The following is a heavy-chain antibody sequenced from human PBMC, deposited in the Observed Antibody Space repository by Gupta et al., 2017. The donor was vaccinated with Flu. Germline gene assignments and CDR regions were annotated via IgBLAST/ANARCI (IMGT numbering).Heavy chain of an antibody. D-gene: IGHD3-3*01. Sequence: AMTWVRQAPGKGLEWVAGISGSGGSTYYADSVKGRFTISRDNSKNTLYLQMNSLRVEDTAVYYCAKDLGGRWYDFWSGFDYWGQGNMVTVSS. CDR1: A. CDR2: ISGSGGST. V-gene: IGHV3-23*01. CDR3: AKDLGGRWYDFWSGFDY. J-gene: IGHJ4*02.